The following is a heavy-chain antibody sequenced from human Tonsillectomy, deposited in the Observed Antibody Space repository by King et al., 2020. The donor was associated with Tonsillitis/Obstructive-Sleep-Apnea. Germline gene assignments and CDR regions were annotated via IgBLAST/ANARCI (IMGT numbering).Heavy chain of an antibody. CDR1: GGSFSGYY. CDR3: ATPGYCSSTSCYMRMDV. CDR2: INHSGST. D-gene: IGHD2-2*02. J-gene: IGHJ6*03. V-gene: IGHV4-34*01. Sequence: VQLQQWGAGLLKPSEPLSLTCAVYGGSFSGYYWSWIRQPPGKGLEWIGEINHSGSTNYNPSLKSRVTISVDTSKNQFSLKLSSVTAADTAVYYCATPGYCSSTSCYMRMDVWGKGTTVTVSS.